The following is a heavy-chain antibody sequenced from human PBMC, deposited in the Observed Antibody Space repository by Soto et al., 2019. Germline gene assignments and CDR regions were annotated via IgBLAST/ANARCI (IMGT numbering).Heavy chain of an antibody. CDR2: INPNSGGT. J-gene: IGHJ6*02. CDR3: ARSYYVIFTGSSRTHPYYFGMDV. CDR1: GYTFTGHY. V-gene: IGHV1-2*04. D-gene: IGHD3-9*01. Sequence: ASVKVSCKASGYTFTGHYMHWVRQAPGQGLEWMGWINPNSGGTNYAQKFQGWVTMTRDTSISTAYMELGRLRSDDTAVYYCARSYYVIFTGSSRTHPYYFGMDVWGQGTTVTGS.